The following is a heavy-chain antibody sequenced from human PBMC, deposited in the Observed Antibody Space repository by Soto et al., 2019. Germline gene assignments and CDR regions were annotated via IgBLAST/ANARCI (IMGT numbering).Heavy chain of an antibody. CDR2: VSHDGRNT. J-gene: IGHJ4*02. D-gene: IGHD6-19*01. CDR3: AKGGRQWLVTSDFHY. V-gene: IGHV3-30*18. CDR1: GCTFSDYA. Sequence: VQLVESGGGVVQPGRSLRLSCAASGCTFSDYAMHWVRQAPGKGLEWVAVVSHDGRNTHYADAVKGRFTISRDSSKNTVSLEMTSLRAEDTAVYYCAKGGRQWLVTSDFHYWGQGALVTVSS.